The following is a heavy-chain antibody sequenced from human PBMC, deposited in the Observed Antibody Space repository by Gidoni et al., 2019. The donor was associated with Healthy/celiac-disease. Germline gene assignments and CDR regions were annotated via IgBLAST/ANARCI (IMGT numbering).Heavy chain of an antibody. J-gene: IGHJ4*02. D-gene: IGHD3-10*01. Sequence: EVPLVYSGGGLVKPGGSLRLSCASSGFTFSSYSMNWVRQAPGKGLEWVSSISSSSSYIYYADAVKGRFTISRDNAKNSLYLQMNSLRAEDTAVYYCARDKGGFGEGYCDYWGQGTLVTVSS. CDR2: ISSSSSYI. V-gene: IGHV3-21*01. CDR3: ARDKGGFGEGYCDY. CDR1: GFTFSSYS.